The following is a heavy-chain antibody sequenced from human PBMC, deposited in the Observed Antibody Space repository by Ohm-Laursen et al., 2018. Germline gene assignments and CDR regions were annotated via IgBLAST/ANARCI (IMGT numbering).Heavy chain of an antibody. D-gene: IGHD4-17*01. J-gene: IGHJ4*02. CDR2: IYYRGST. CDR3: ARYGDWYYFDY. V-gene: IGHV4-39*01. Sequence: SETLSLTCTVSGGSISSSSYYWGWIRQPPGQGLEWIGSIYYRGSTYYNPSLKSRVTISVDTSKNQFSLKMSSVTAADTAVYYCARYGDWYYFDYWGQGTLVTVSS. CDR1: GGSISSSSYY.